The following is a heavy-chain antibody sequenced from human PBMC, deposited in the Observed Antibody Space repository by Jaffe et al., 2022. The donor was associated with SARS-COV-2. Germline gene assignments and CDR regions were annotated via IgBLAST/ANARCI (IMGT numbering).Heavy chain of an antibody. Sequence: EVQLVESGGGLVQPGGSLRLSCAASGFTFGIYWMQWVRQAPGKGLVWVSRINSDGSSISYADSVKGRFTISRDNPKNTLYLQMNSLRDEDTAVYYCTRESFWSMDFWGQGTLVTVPS. CDR2: INSDGSSI. CDR1: GFTFGIYW. D-gene: IGHD3-3*01. J-gene: IGHJ4*02. CDR3: TRESFWSMDF. V-gene: IGHV3-74*01.